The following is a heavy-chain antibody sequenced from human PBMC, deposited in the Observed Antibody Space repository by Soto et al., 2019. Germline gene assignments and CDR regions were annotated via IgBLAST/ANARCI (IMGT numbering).Heavy chain of an antibody. V-gene: IGHV4-34*01. D-gene: IGHD1-1*01. CDR3: AGSPRPRGPQQERRGGGMDV. Sequence: SETLSLTCAVYGGSFSGYYWSWIRQPPGKGLEWIGEINHSGSTNYNPSLKSRVTISVDTSKNQFSLKLSSVTAADTAVYYCAGSPRPRGPQQERRGGGMDVWGQGTTVTVSS. CDR1: GGSFSGYY. J-gene: IGHJ6*02. CDR2: INHSGST.